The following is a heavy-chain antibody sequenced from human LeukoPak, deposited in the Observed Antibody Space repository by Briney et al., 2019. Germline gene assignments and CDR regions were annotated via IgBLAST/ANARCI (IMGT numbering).Heavy chain of an antibody. Sequence: SETLSLTCTVSGGSMSSSSYYWGWMRQPPGKGLEWIGSIYYSGSTYYNLSLKSRVTISVDTSKNQFSLKLSSVTAADTAVYYCARVMWFGELSFDPWGQGTLVTVSS. V-gene: IGHV4-39*07. CDR3: ARVMWFGELSFDP. CDR2: IYYSGST. D-gene: IGHD3-10*01. J-gene: IGHJ5*02. CDR1: GGSMSSSSYY.